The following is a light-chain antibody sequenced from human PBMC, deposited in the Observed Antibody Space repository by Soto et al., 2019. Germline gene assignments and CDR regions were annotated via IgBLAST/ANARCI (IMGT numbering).Light chain of an antibody. V-gene: IGLV1-40*01. CDR2: GNN. CDR3: QSFDSSLSAYV. J-gene: IGLJ1*01. Sequence: QSVLTQPPSVSGAPGQRVTISCTGSSYNIGAGRDVHWYQQLPGTAPRLLIYGNNNRPSGVPDRFSASKSGTSASLAITGLQAEDEADFYCQSFDSSLSAYVFGNGTKVTVL. CDR1: SYNIGAGRD.